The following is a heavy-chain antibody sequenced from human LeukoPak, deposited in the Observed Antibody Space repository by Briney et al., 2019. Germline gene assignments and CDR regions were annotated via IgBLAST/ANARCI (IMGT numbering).Heavy chain of an antibody. CDR1: GFTFSTYA. CDR2: ISGSGGIT. CDR3: AKGGIMQSSSPGLQYFDL. D-gene: IGHD6-6*01. Sequence: GGSLRLSCAASGFTFSTYAMSWVRQAPGKGLEWVSAISGSGGITYYADSVKGRFTISRDNSKNTLYLQMNSLRAEDTAVYYCAKGGIMQSSSPGLQYFDLWGRGTLVSVSS. V-gene: IGHV3-23*01. J-gene: IGHJ2*01.